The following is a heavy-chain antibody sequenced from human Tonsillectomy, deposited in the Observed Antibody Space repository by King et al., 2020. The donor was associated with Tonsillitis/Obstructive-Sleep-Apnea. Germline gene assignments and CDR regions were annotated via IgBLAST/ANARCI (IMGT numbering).Heavy chain of an antibody. CDR2: ISGSGGST. D-gene: IGHD3-22*01. J-gene: IGHJ4*02. CDR3: AKEEYYYDSSGYPYYFDY. CDR1: GFTFSSYA. Sequence: VQLVESGGGLVQPGGSLRLSCAASGFTFSSYAMSWVRQAPGKGLEWVSAISGSGGSTYYADSVKGRFTISRDNSKNTLYLQMNSLRAEDTAVYYCAKEEYYYDSSGYPYYFDYWGQGTLVTVSS. V-gene: IGHV3-23*04.